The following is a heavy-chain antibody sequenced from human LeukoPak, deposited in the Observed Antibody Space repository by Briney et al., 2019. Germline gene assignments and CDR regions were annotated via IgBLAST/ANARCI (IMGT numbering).Heavy chain of an antibody. D-gene: IGHD6-19*01. Sequence: SVKVSCKASGGTFSSYAISWVRQAPGQGLEWMGGIIPIFVTANYAPKFQGRVTITADKSASTAYMELSSLRSEDTAVYYCARDHPPGSSGWYSYGMDVWGKGTTVTVSS. V-gene: IGHV1-69*06. CDR3: ARDHPPGSSGWYSYGMDV. CDR2: IIPIFVTA. J-gene: IGHJ6*04. CDR1: GGTFSSYA.